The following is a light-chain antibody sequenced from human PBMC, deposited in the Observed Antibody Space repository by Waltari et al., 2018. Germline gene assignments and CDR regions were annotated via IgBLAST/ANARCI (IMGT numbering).Light chain of an antibody. CDR2: KAS. CDR3: LQYNSYSWT. V-gene: IGKV1-5*03. Sequence: DIQMTQSPSTLSASVGDRVTIDCRASQSISCWLAWYQQKPGKAPNLLISKASSLQPGVPSRFNGSGSGTEFTLTINTLQPDDFATYHCLQYNSYSWTFGQGTKVEIK. CDR1: QSISCW. J-gene: IGKJ1*01.